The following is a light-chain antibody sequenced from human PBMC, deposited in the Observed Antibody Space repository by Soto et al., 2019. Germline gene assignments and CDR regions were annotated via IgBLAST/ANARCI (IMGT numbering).Light chain of an antibody. CDR2: AAS. CDR1: RSISRY. J-gene: IGKJ1*01. CDR3: KQSYSTQWT. V-gene: IGKV1-39*01. Sequence: DIQMTQSPSSLSASVGDRVNMTCRASRSISRYLSWYQQKPGKAPNLLIYAASSLQSGVPSRFSGAGSGTDFTLTIGNLHPEDFAICYCKQSYSTQWTFGQGTKVDIK.